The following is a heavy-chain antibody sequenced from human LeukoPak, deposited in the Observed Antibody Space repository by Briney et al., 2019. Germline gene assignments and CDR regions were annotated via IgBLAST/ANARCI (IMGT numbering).Heavy chain of an antibody. CDR1: GFTFSSYW. D-gene: IGHD3-9*01. CDR3: ARDPLTLYNYYMDV. J-gene: IGHJ6*03. V-gene: IGHV3-7*01. CDR2: IKQDGSEK. Sequence: GGSLRLSCAASGFTFSSYWMSWVRQAPGKGLEWVAKIKQDGSEKYYGDSVKGRFTISRDNAKNSLYLQMNSLRAEDTAVYYCARDPLTLYNYYMDVWGKGTTVTVSS.